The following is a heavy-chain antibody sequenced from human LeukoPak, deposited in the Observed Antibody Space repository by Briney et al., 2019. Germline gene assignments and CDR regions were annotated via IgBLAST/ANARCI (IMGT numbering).Heavy chain of an antibody. CDR3: ANGVGYGGYPYYYYYGMDV. CDR2: ISGSGGST. Sequence: GGSLRLSCAASGFTFSSYAMSWVRQAPGKGLEWVSGISGSGGSTYYADSVRGRFTISRDNSKNTLYLQMNSLRAEDTAVYYCANGVGYGGYPYYYYYGMDVWGQGTTVTVSS. J-gene: IGHJ6*02. D-gene: IGHD5-12*01. CDR1: GFTFSSYA. V-gene: IGHV3-23*01.